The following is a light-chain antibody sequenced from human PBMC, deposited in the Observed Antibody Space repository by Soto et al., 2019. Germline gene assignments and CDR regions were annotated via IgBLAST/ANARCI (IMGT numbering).Light chain of an antibody. CDR1: NSNIGSDI. V-gene: IGLV1-44*01. CDR2: TTN. Sequence: SVLTQPPSASGTPGQRATISCCGSNSNIGSDIVNCYQLLPGAAPEVLINTTNQRPSGVPERFSGSKSGTPASLAISGLQSEDEANSSCATWDGGLSGPFVFGTGTKVTVL. CDR3: ATWDGGLSGPFV. J-gene: IGLJ1*01.